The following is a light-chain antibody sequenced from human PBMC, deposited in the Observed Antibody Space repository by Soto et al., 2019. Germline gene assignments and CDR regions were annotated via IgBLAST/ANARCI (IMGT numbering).Light chain of an antibody. J-gene: IGLJ1*01. V-gene: IGLV1-44*01. CDR3: SAWDASLNGYV. Sequence: QSVLTQPPSASGTPGQRVTISCSGSSSNIGSKTVNWYQQLPGTAPKLLIYSNYQRPSGVSDRFSGSKSGASASLAISGLQSEDEAEYYCSAWDASLNGYVVGTGTKVTVL. CDR2: SNY. CDR1: SSNIGSKT.